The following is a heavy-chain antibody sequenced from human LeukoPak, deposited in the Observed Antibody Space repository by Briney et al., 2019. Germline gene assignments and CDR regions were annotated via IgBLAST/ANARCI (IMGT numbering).Heavy chain of an antibody. CDR3: ARGAYFYGSGINWFDP. J-gene: IGHJ5*02. Sequence: PSETLSLTCSVFGGSISNYYWSWIRQPPGKGLEWIGYIYHSGSTNYNPSLKSRVTISVDTSKNQFSLKLSYVTAADTAVYYCARGAYFYGSGINWFDPWGQGTLVTVSS. CDR2: IYHSGST. CDR1: GGSISNYY. D-gene: IGHD3-10*01. V-gene: IGHV4-59*08.